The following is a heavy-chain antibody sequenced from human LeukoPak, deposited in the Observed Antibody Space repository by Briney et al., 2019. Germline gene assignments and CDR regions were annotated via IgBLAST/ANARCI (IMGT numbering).Heavy chain of an antibody. J-gene: IGHJ4*02. D-gene: IGHD3/OR15-3a*01. CDR3: ARAVHYSGGLDFDY. Sequence: QTGGSLRLSCAASGFTFSSYAMSWVRQAPGKGLEWVSVIYSGGSTYYADSVKGRFTISRDNSKNTLYLQMNSLRAEDTAVYYCARAVHYSGGLDFDYWGQGTLVTVSS. V-gene: IGHV3-66*01. CDR2: IYSGGST. CDR1: GFTFSSYA.